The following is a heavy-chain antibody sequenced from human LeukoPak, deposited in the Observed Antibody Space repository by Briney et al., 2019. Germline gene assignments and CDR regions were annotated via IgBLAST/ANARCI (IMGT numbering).Heavy chain of an antibody. V-gene: IGHV3-53*01. CDR1: GFTVSSNY. D-gene: IGHD5-18*01. CDR3: ARDRGYTYGHPPDY. Sequence: PGGSLRLSCAASGFTVSSNYMSWVRQAPGKGLEWVSVIYSGGSTYYADSVKGRFTISRHNSKNTLYLQMNSLRDEDTAVYYCARDRGYTYGHPPDYWGQGTLVTVSS. J-gene: IGHJ4*02. CDR2: IYSGGST.